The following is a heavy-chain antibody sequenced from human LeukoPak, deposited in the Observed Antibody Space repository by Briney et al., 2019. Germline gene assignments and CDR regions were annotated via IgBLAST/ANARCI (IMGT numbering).Heavy chain of an antibody. Sequence: GRSLRLSCAASGFTFDDYAMHWVRQAPGKGLEWVSGISWNSDRIGYADSVKGRFTISRDNAKSSLYLQMDSLRPEDTAFYYCAKDRGPGIAVAGVYNWFDPWGQGTLVTVSS. CDR2: ISWNSDRI. J-gene: IGHJ5*02. CDR3: AKDRGPGIAVAGVYNWFDP. CDR1: GFTFDDYA. D-gene: IGHD6-19*01. V-gene: IGHV3-9*01.